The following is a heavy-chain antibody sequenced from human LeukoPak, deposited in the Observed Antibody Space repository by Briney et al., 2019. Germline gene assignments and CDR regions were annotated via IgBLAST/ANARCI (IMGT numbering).Heavy chain of an antibody. CDR2: ISSSGSTI. D-gene: IGHD3-9*01. V-gene: IGHV3-11*01. J-gene: IGHJ6*03. CDR1: GFTFSDYY. Sequence: PGGSLRLSCAASGFTFSDYYMSWIRQAPGKGLEWVSYISSSGSTIYYADSVKGRFTISRDNAKNSLYLQMNSLRAEDTAVYYCARVRYDILTGHGGNYYYYYYMDVWGKGTTVTISS. CDR3: ARVRYDILTGHGGNYYYYYYMDV.